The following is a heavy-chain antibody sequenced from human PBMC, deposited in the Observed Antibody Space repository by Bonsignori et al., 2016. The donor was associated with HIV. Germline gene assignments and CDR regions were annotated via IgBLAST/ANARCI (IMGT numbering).Heavy chain of an antibody. Sequence: GGSLRLSCAASGFTFSSYAMTWVRQAPGKGLEWVSGISGSALSTYYADSVKGRFTISRDNSKNTLYLQMNSLRAEDTAVYFCAKGWDWFDPWGLGTLVTVSS. D-gene: IGHD6-13*01. CDR1: GFTFSSYA. V-gene: IGHV3-23*01. CDR2: ISGSALST. CDR3: AKGWDWFDP. J-gene: IGHJ5*02.